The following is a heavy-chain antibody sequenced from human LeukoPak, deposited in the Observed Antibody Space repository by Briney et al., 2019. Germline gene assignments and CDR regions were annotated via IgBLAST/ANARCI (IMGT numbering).Heavy chain of an antibody. CDR3: ARDRYCSGGSCYFNGMDV. J-gene: IGHJ6*02. D-gene: IGHD2-15*01. V-gene: IGHV4-59*01. Sequence: SETLSLTCTVSGGSISSYYWSWIRQPPGKGLEWIGYIYYSGSTNYNPSLKSRVTISVDKSKNQFSLKLSSVTAADTAVYYCARDRYCSGGSCYFNGMDVWGQGTTVTVSS. CDR2: IYYSGST. CDR1: GGSISSYY.